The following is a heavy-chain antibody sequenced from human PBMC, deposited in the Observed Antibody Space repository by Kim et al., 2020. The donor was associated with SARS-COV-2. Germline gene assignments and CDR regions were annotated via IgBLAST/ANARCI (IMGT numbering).Heavy chain of an antibody. CDR1: GGTFSSYA. CDR3: AREGVGYDILTGQEV. D-gene: IGHD3-9*01. Sequence: SVKVSCKASGGTFSSYAISWVRQAPGQGLEWMGRIIPILGIANYAQKFQGRVTITADKSTSTAYMELSSLRSEDTAVYYCAREGVGYDILTGQEVWGQGTTVTVSS. CDR2: IIPILGIA. J-gene: IGHJ6*02. V-gene: IGHV1-69*04.